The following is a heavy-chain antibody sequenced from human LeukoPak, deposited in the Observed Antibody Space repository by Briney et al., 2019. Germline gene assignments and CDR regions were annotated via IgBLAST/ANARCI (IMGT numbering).Heavy chain of an antibody. J-gene: IGHJ4*02. V-gene: IGHV1-18*01. CDR3: ARDPVGYCSSSSCYTGGDFDY. CDR2: ISAYNGNT. CDR1: GYTFRSYG. Sequence: ASVKVSCKASGYTFRSYGIGWVRQAPGQGLEWMGWISAYNGNTNYAQNLQGRVTMTTDTSTSTAYMELRSLRSDDTAVYYCARDPVGYCSSSSCYTGGDFDYWGQGTLVTVSS. D-gene: IGHD2-2*02.